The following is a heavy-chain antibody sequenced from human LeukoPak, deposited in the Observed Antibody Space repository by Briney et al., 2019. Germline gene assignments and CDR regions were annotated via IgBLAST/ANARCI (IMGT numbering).Heavy chain of an antibody. CDR1: GYTFTGYY. V-gene: IGHV1-2*02. CDR3: ARVKYSSGWFHYFDY. J-gene: IGHJ4*02. Sequence: ASVKVSCKASGYTFTGYYMHWVRQAPGQGLEWMGWINPNSGGTNYAQKFQGRVTMTRDTSISTAYMELSRLRSDDTAVYYCARVKYSSGWFHYFDYWGQGTLVTVSS. CDR2: INPNSGGT. D-gene: IGHD6-19*01.